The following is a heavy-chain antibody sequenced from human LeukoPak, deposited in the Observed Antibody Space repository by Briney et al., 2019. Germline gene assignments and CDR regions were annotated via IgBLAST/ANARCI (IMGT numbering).Heavy chain of an antibody. CDR3: ATPYCSSISCLDVFNM. V-gene: IGHV4-31*03. CDR2: KYYSGSA. J-gene: IGHJ3*02. CDR1: GVSVSDGRYY. D-gene: IGHD2-2*01. Sequence: PSETLSLTCSVSGVSVSDGRYYWTWIRQRPGQGLEWIGYKYYSGSAKYNPSLKSRLTISIDTSKNQFSLHLSSVTAADTATYYCATPYCSSISCLDVFNMWGQGTRVTVSS.